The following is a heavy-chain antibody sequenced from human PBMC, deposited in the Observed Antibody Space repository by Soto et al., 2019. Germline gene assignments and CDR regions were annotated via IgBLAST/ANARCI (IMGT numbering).Heavy chain of an antibody. J-gene: IGHJ4*02. V-gene: IGHV1-2*02. CDR2: INPITGGT. Sequence: GASVKVSCKASGYTFTSYYIHWVRQAPGQGLEWMGWINPITGGTNYAPKFQGRVTMTGDTSISTAYMELNTLKSDDSALYYCVRDTGRSLASVRFDAWGQGTLVTVSS. CDR1: GYTFTSYY. D-gene: IGHD1-1*01. CDR3: VRDTGRSLASVRFDA.